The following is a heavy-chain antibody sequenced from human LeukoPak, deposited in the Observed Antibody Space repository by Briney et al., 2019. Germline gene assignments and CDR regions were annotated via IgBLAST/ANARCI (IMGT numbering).Heavy chain of an antibody. Sequence: PSETLSLTCSVSGGSISDDGYYWSWIRQSPGKGLEWIGHIYYGGTTEYNPSLKSRITISRDTSKTQFSLQLNSVTVADTAVYYCARGGATVTDHWGQGTLVTVSS. CDR2: IYYGGTT. V-gene: IGHV4-31*03. CDR3: ARGGATVTDH. CDR1: GGSISDDGYY. J-gene: IGHJ5*02. D-gene: IGHD4-17*01.